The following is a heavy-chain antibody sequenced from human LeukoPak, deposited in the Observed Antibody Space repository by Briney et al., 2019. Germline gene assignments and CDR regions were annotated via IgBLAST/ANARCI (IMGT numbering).Heavy chain of an antibody. D-gene: IGHD4-17*01. V-gene: IGHV3-21*01. CDR3: ARDPAYGDDEGNFDY. CDR2: ISSSSSYI. Sequence: GGSLRLSCAASGFTFSSYSMNWVRQAPGKGLEWVSSISSSSSYIYYADSVKGRFTISRDNAKNSLHLQMNSLRAEDTAVYYCARDPAYGDDEGNFDYWGQGTLVTVSS. J-gene: IGHJ4*02. CDR1: GFTFSSYS.